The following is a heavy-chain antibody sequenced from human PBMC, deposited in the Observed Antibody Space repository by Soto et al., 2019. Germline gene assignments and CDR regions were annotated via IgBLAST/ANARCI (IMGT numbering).Heavy chain of an antibody. V-gene: IGHV3-23*01. CDR3: AKGGRRVLIPMDV. D-gene: IGHD2-8*01. CDR1: GFTFSNYA. Sequence: QLLESGGGLVQTGGSLRLSCTASGFTFSNYAMSWVRQAPGKGLEWVSGIRSSGESTYYADSVKGRLTISRDNSKNMLYLQINSLRSEDTAVYYCAKGGRRVLIPMDVWGQGTTVTVSS. CDR2: IRSSGEST. J-gene: IGHJ6*02.